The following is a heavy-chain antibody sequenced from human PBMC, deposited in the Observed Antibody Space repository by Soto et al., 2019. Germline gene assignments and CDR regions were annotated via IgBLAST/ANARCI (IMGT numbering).Heavy chain of an antibody. CDR3: AKALGGYDYYYYYGMDV. D-gene: IGHD5-12*01. CDR1: GFTFSSYG. J-gene: IGHJ6*02. V-gene: IGHV3-30*18. Sequence: PGGSLRLSCAASGFTFSSYGMHWVRQAPGKGLEWVAVISYDGSNKYYADSVKGRFTISRDNSKNTLYLQMNSLRAEDTAVYYCAKALGGYDYYYYYGMDVWGQGTTVTVSS. CDR2: ISYDGSNK.